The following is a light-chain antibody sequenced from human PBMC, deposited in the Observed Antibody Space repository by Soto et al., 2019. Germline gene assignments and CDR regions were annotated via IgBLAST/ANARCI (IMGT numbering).Light chain of an antibody. CDR2: EGF. V-gene: IGLV2-23*01. CDR1: TSDVGTYNL. J-gene: IGLJ2*01. CDR3: CSYVGSSTHVV. Sequence: QSVLTQPASVSGSPGQSITISCTGTTSDVGTYNLVSWYQHHPGKAPKVMIYEGFKRPSGVSNRFSGSESGNTVSLTISGLQAEDEADYYCCSYVGSSTHVVFGAGTKLTVL.